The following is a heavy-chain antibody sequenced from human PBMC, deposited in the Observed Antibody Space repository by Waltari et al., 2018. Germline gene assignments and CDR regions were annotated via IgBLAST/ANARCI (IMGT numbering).Heavy chain of an antibody. CDR3: ARDLLDNLNVYGSGSAGGMDV. D-gene: IGHD3-10*01. Sequence: QVQLVQSGAEVKKPGASVKVSCKASGYTFTSYAMHWVRQAPGQRLEWMGWIIPILGIANYAQKFQGRVTITADKSTSTAYMELSSLRSEDTAVYYCARDLLDNLNVYGSGSAGGMDVWGQGTTVTVSS. V-gene: IGHV1-69*10. J-gene: IGHJ6*02. CDR1: GYTFTSYA. CDR2: IIPILGIA.